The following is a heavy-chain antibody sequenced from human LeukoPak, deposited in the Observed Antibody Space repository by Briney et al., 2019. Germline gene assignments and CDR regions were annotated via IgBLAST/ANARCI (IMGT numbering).Heavy chain of an antibody. CDR3: ARGGNYYGSRYFDY. CDR2: IIPILGIA. V-gene: IGHV1-69*04. D-gene: IGHD3-10*01. J-gene: IGHJ4*02. Sequence: GASVKVSCKASGGTFSSYAISWVRQAPGQGLEWMGRIIPILGIANYAQKFQGRVTITADKSTSTAYMELSSLGSEDTAVYYCARGGNYYGSRYFDYWGQGTLVTVSS. CDR1: GGTFSSYA.